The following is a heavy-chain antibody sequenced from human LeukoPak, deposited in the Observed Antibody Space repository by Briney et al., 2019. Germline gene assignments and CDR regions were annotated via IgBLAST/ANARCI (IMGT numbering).Heavy chain of an antibody. D-gene: IGHD2-15*01. CDR3: AKDARYCSGGSCYFNDAFDI. Sequence: GGSLRLSCAASGFTFSSYWMGWVRQAPGKGLEWVANIKQDGSEKYYVDSVKGRFTISRDNAKNTLYLQMNSLRAEDTAVYYCAKDARYCSGGSCYFNDAFDIWGQGTMVTVSS. V-gene: IGHV3-7*01. CDR2: IKQDGSEK. CDR1: GFTFSSYW. J-gene: IGHJ3*02.